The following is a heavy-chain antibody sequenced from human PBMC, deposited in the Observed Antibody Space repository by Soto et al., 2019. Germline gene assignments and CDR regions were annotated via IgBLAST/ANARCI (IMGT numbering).Heavy chain of an antibody. Sequence: GASVKVSCKASGYTFTSYAMNWLRQSAGQGLEWMGWINTNTGNPTYAQGFTGRFVFSLDTSVSTAYLQICSLKAEDTAVYYCARGHNYDFWSGYYLPTYGMDVWGQGTTVTVSS. CDR3: ARGHNYDFWSGYYLPTYGMDV. D-gene: IGHD3-3*01. J-gene: IGHJ6*02. CDR1: GYTFTSYA. V-gene: IGHV7-4-1*01. CDR2: INTNTGNP.